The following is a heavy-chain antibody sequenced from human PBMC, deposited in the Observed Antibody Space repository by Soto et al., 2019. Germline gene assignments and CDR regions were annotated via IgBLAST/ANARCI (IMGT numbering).Heavy chain of an antibody. D-gene: IGHD1-20*01. CDR2: IKSKTDGGTT. CDR1: SVSNAW. J-gene: IGHJ4*02. V-gene: IGHV3-15*07. Sequence: SVSNAWMNWVRQAPGKGLEWVGRIKSKTDGGTTDYAAPVKGRFTISRDDSKNTLYLQMNSLKTEDTAVYYCTPAPDMVTGTTGGWGQGTLVPVPS. CDR3: TPAPDMVTGTTGG.